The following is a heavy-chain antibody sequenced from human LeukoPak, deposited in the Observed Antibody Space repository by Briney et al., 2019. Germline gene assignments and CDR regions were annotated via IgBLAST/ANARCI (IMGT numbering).Heavy chain of an antibody. CDR3: AKDGGGLYVWGSYRYPGNFDY. CDR2: IRYDGSNK. Sequence: PGGSLRLSCAASGFTFSSYGMHWVRQAPGKGLEWVAFIRYDGSNKYYADSVKGRFTISRDNSKNTLYLQMNSLRAEDTAVYYCAKDGGGLYVWGSYRYPGNFDYWGQGTLVTVSS. J-gene: IGHJ4*02. V-gene: IGHV3-30*02. D-gene: IGHD3-16*02. CDR1: GFTFSSYG.